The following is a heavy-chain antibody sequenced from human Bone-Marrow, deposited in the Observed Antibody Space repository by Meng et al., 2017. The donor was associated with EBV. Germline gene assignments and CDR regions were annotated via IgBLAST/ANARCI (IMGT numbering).Heavy chain of an antibody. Sequence: VQLVESXXGXVQPGXXLXXXXAASGFTFSSYSMNWVRQAPGKGLEWVSSISSSSSYIYYADSVKGRFTISRDNAKNSLYLQMNSLRAEDTAVYYCARNTVTTLDAFDIWGQGTMVTVSS. V-gene: IGHV3-21*01. J-gene: IGHJ3*02. CDR1: GFTFSSYS. CDR2: ISSSSSYI. CDR3: ARNTVTTLDAFDI. D-gene: IGHD4-17*01.